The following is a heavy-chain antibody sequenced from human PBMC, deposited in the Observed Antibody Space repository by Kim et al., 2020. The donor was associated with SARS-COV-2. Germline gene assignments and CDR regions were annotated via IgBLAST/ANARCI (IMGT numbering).Heavy chain of an antibody. J-gene: IGHJ4*02. CDR3: TKRNTGDSWNPAGY. D-gene: IGHD1-1*01. V-gene: IGHV3-23*01. Sequence: ADSVRGRFTISRDTSKNTLYLQMNSLRAEDTAMYYCTKRNTGDSWNPAGYWGQGTLVTVSS.